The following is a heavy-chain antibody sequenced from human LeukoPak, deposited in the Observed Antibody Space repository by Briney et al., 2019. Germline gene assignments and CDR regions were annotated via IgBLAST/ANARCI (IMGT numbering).Heavy chain of an antibody. V-gene: IGHV3-48*03. CDR3: AELGITMIGGV. D-gene: IGHD3-10*02. CDR2: ISSSGSTI. Sequence: GGSLRLSCAASGFTFSSYAMSWVRQAPGKGLEWVSYISSSGSTIYYAHSVKGRFTISRDNAKNSLYLQMNSLRAEDTAVYYCAELGITMIGGVWGKGTTVTVSS. CDR1: GFTFSSYA. J-gene: IGHJ6*04.